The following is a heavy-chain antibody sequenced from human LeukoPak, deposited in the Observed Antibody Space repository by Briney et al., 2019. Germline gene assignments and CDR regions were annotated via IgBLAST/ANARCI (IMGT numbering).Heavy chain of an antibody. CDR3: ASYYYDSSGYGDY. D-gene: IGHD3-22*01. CDR2: INPNNGGT. CDR1: GYTFTGYY. V-gene: IGHV1-2*02. Sequence: ASVKVSCKASGYTFTGYYMHWVRQAPGQGLEWMGWINPNNGGTNYAQKFQGRVTMTRDTSISTAYMGLSRLRSDDTAVYYCASYYYDSSGYGDYWGQGTLVTVSS. J-gene: IGHJ4*02.